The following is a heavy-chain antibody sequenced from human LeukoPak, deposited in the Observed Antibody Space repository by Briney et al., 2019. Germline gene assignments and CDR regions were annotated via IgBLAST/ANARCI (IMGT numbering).Heavy chain of an antibody. CDR3: ARDLRSAAAGRVPFDY. D-gene: IGHD6-13*01. CDR1: GYTFTSYG. CDR2: ISAYNGST. V-gene: IGHV1-18*01. J-gene: IGHJ4*02. Sequence: ASVKVSCKASGYTFTSYGISWVRQAPGQGLEWMGWISAYNGSTNYAQKLQGRVTMTTDTSTSTAYMELRSLRSDDTAVYYCARDLRSAAAGRVPFDYWGQGTLVTVSS.